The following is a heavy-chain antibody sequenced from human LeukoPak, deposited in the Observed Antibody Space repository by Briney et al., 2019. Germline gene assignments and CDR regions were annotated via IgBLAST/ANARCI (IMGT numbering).Heavy chain of an antibody. J-gene: IGHJ4*02. CDR2: TYYSGST. CDR3: RKKGGGGGLRTFDS. D-gene: IGHD1-7*01. V-gene: IGHV4-39*01. Sequence: SETLSLTCIVSGGSVSSRSYNWGWIRQSPGKGLEWIGSTYYSGSTYYNLSLKSRVSISIGTSKNQFSLRLNSVTAAATAVYYWRKKGGGGGLRTFDSWGQGALVTVSS. CDR1: GGSVSSRSYN.